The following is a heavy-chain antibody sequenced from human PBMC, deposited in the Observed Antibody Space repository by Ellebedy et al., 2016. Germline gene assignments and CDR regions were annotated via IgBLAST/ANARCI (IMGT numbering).Heavy chain of an antibody. CDR3: ARDRHYSFDN. Sequence: ASVKVSXXASGYRFTINGISWVRQAPGQGLEWMGWISANSGNTIYAQKLQGRVTMTTDTSASTAYMELRSLTSDDTAVYYCARDRHYSFDNWGQGTLVPVSS. J-gene: IGHJ4*02. D-gene: IGHD1-26*01. V-gene: IGHV1-18*01. CDR2: ISANSGNT. CDR1: GYRFTING.